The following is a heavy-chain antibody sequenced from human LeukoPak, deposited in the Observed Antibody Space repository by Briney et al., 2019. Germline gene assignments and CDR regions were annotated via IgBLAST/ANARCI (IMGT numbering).Heavy chain of an antibody. Sequence: ASVKVSCKASGYSFTAYYMHWVRQAPGQGLEWMGWINTNSGGTNCAQKFQGRVTMTRDTSISTAYMEMSSLISGDTAVYYCARGVGSSWFDPWGQGTLVTVPS. CDR3: ARGVGSSWFDP. CDR1: GYSFTAYY. CDR2: INTNSGGT. J-gene: IGHJ5*02. V-gene: IGHV1-2*02. D-gene: IGHD2-15*01.